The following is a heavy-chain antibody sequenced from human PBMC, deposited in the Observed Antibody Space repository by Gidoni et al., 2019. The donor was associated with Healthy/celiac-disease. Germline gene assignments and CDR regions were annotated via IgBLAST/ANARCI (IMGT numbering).Heavy chain of an antibody. CDR1: GFTFSSYW. CDR3: ARERRGYYGSGSPRQANWFDP. J-gene: IGHJ5*02. Sequence: EVQLVESVGVLVQPGGSLSLSCAASGFTFSSYWMHWVRQAPGKGLVWVSRINSDGSSTSYADSVKGRFTITRDNAKNTLYLQMNSLRAEDTAVYYCARERRGYYGSGSPRQANWFDPWGQGTLVTVSS. CDR2: INSDGSST. V-gene: IGHV3-74*01. D-gene: IGHD3-10*01.